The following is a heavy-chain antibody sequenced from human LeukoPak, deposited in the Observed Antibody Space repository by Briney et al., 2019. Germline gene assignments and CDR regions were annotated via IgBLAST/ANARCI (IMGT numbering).Heavy chain of an antibody. CDR2: IYYSGIT. CDR3: ARHQEAMVRGVLYYMDV. V-gene: IGHV4-39*01. D-gene: IGHD3-10*01. Sequence: SETLSLTCTVSGGSISTSDRYWGWIRQPPGKGLEWIGSIYYSGITYRNPSLKSRVTISVDTSKNQFSLRLSSVTAADTAVYYCARHQEAMVRGVLYYMDVWGKGTMVTISS. J-gene: IGHJ6*03. CDR1: GGSISTSDRY.